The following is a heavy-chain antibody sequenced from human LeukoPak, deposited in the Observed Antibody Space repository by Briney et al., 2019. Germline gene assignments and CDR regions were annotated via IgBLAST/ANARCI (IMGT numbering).Heavy chain of an antibody. V-gene: IGHV4-39*01. CDR3: ASQVVTPPLDY. Sequence: PSETLSLTCTVSGGSISSSSYCWGWIRQPPGKGLEWIGSIYYSGSTYYNPSLKSRVTISVDTSKNQFSLRLSSVTAADTAVYYCASQVVTPPLDYWGQGTLVTVSS. J-gene: IGHJ4*02. CDR1: GGSISSSSYC. D-gene: IGHD4-23*01. CDR2: IYYSGST.